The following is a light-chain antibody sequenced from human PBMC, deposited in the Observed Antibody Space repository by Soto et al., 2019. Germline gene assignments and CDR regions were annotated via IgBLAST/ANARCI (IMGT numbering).Light chain of an antibody. CDR2: RVS. J-gene: IGKJ5*01. V-gene: IGKV2-30*02. CDR3: MQGTHWPPIT. Sequence: EVVLTQSPPSLPVPLGQPASMSCRSGQSLVHSDGYNYLSWFHQRPGQSPRRLLYRVSNRDSGVPDRISGGGSGTDFTLRITGVEAEDAGVYYCMQGTHWPPITFGQGTRLEIK. CDR1: QSLVHSDGYNY.